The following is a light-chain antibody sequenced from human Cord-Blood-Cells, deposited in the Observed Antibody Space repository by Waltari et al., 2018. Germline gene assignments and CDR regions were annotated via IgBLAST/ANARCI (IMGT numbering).Light chain of an antibody. CDR2: GAS. CDR1: QSVSSN. V-gene: IGKV3-15*01. J-gene: IGKJ1*01. CDR3: QQYNNWPPSGT. Sequence: EIVMTQSPATLSVSPGERATLSCRASQSVSSNLARYQHKPGQAPRGLIYGASTRATGIPARFSGSGSGTEFTLTISSLQSEDFAVYYCQQYNNWPPSGTFGQGTKVEIK.